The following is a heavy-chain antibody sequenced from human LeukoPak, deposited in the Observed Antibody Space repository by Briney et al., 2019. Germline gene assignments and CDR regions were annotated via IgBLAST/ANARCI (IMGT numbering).Heavy chain of an antibody. D-gene: IGHD3-10*01. CDR3: ARDAHYGSGSSFDY. CDR1: GGTFSNYA. CDR2: IIPIFGTA. Sequence: AASVKVSCKASGGTFSNYAVSWVRQAPGQGLEWMGEIIPIFGTANYAQKFQGRVTITADDSTSTAYLDLSSLISDDTAVYYCARDAHYGSGSSFDYWGQGTLVTVSS. V-gene: IGHV1-69*01. J-gene: IGHJ4*02.